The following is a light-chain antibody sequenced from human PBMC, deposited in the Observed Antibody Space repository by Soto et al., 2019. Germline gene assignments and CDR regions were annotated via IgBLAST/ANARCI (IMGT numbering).Light chain of an antibody. V-gene: IGKV3-15*01. CDR3: QQYNNWPRT. Sequence: EIVMTQSPATLSVSPGERATLFCMASQSVSSNLAWYHQRPGQAPRLLIYDASTRATDVPARVSGSGSGTEFTLTISSLQSEDFAVYYCQQYNNWPRTFGQGTKVDIK. CDR2: DAS. CDR1: QSVSSN. J-gene: IGKJ1*01.